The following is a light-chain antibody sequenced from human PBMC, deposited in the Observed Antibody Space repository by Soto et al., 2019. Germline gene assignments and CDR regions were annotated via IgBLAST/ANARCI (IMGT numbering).Light chain of an antibody. CDR3: QRRRNCPLT. Sequence: EIVLTHSPATLSSSPGERAAFSCRASHSVSSHLAWCRQKPGQAPRLLNDNASNRPTGIPAGFSGSASGTDFTRIISSLVPEYLAVYHGQRRRNCPLTCRGRTEVGIK. CDR2: NAS. J-gene: IGKJ4*02. V-gene: IGKV3-11*01. CDR1: HSVSSH.